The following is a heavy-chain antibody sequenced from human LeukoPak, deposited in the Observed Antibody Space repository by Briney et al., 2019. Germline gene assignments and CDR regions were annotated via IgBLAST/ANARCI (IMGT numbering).Heavy chain of an antibody. CDR2: ISGSGSST. CDR3: AKAIYGSGTYLFDY. CDR1: GFTFRRYG. D-gene: IGHD3-10*01. V-gene: IGHV3-23*01. J-gene: IGHJ4*02. Sequence: GGSLRLSFAASGFTFRRYGMSWVRQAPEKGLEWVSAISGSGSSTYYGDSVKGRFTISRDNSKNTLYLQMNSLRAEDTAVYYCAKAIYGSGTYLFDYWGQGTLVTVSS.